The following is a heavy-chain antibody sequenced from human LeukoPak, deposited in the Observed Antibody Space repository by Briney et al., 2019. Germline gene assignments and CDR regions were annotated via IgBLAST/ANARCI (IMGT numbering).Heavy chain of an antibody. V-gene: IGHV4-39*07. CDR3: ARDNISLAYRWFDP. J-gene: IGHJ5*02. D-gene: IGHD2-21*01. Sequence: SETLSLACTVSGGSISSSSYYWGWIRQPPGKGLEWIGSIYYSGSTYYNPSLKSRVTISVDTSKNQFSLKLSSVTAADTAVYYCARDNISLAYRWFDPWGQGTLVTVSS. CDR2: IYYSGST. CDR1: GGSISSSSYY.